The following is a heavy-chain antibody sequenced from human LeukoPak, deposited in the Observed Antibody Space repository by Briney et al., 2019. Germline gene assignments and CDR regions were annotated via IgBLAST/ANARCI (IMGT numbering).Heavy chain of an antibody. CDR3: ARDGGYCSGGSCDPYY. D-gene: IGHD2-15*01. J-gene: IGHJ4*02. Sequence: GSLRLSCAASGFNLSSYWMHWVRQASGKGLVWVSRINTDGSSTSYADSVKGRFTISRDNAKNTLYLQMNSLRAEDTAVYYCARDGGYCSGGSCDPYYWGQGTLVTVSS. V-gene: IGHV3-74*01. CDR1: GFNLSSYW. CDR2: INTDGSST.